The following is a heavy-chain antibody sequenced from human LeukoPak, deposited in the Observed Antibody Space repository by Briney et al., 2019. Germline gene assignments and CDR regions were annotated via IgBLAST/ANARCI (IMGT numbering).Heavy chain of an antibody. V-gene: IGHV1-69*05. Sequence: ASVKVSCKASGGTFSSYAISWVRQAPGQGLEWMGGIIPIFGTANYAQKFQGRVTITTDESTSTAYMELSSLRSEDTAVYYCARGPYYYDSSGPRYYFDYWGQGTLSPSPQ. D-gene: IGHD3-22*01. CDR2: IIPIFGTA. CDR3: ARGPYYYDSSGPRYYFDY. CDR1: GGTFSSYA. J-gene: IGHJ4*02.